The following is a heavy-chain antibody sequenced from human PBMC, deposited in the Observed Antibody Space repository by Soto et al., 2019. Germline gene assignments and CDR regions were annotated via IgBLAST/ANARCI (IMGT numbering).Heavy chain of an antibody. D-gene: IGHD3-3*01. CDR1: GGSISSFY. Sequence: QVQLQESGPGLVKPSETLSLTCTVSGGSISSFYWSWIRQPPGKGLEWIGYIYYSGSTNYNPSLKSRVTLSVDTSKNQFSLKLSYVTAADTAVYYCARGYSDFWSGYLGWFDPWGQGTLVTVSS. CDR3: ARGYSDFWSGYLGWFDP. V-gene: IGHV4-59*01. CDR2: IYYSGST. J-gene: IGHJ5*02.